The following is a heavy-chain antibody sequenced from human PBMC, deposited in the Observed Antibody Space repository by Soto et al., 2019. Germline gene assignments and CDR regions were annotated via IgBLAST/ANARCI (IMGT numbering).Heavy chain of an antibody. Sequence: ASVKVSCKASGGTFSSYAISWVRQAPGQGLEWMGGIIPIFGTANYAQKFQGRVTITADESTSTAYMELSSLRSEDTAVYYCARDLSRQLTGEVGGGYWGQGTLVTVSS. CDR1: GGTFSSYA. CDR2: IIPIFGTA. V-gene: IGHV1-69*13. J-gene: IGHJ4*02. CDR3: ARDLSRQLTGEVGGGY. D-gene: IGHD7-27*01.